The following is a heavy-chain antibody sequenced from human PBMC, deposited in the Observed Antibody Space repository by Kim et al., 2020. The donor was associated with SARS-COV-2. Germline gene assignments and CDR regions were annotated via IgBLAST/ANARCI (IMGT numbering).Heavy chain of an antibody. D-gene: IGHD6-19*01. V-gene: IGHV4-4*09. Sequence: NPSLRGRVTISVDTSKNQFSLKLSSVTAADTAVYYCARSYSSGWYAFFDYWGQGSLVTVSS. J-gene: IGHJ4*02. CDR3: ARSYSSGWYAFFDY.